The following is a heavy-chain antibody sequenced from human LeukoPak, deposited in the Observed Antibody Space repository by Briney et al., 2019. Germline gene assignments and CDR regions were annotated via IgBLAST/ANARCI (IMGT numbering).Heavy chain of an antibody. CDR2: INPNSGGT. CDR1: GYTFTGYY. V-gene: IGHV1-2*02. Sequence: ASVKVSCEASGYTFTGYYMHWVRQAPGQGLEWMGWINPNSGGTNYAQKFQGRVTMTRDTSISTAYMELSRLRSDDTAVYYCARTVPRILVGATYWFDPWGQGTLVTVSS. J-gene: IGHJ5*02. CDR3: ARTVPRILVGATYWFDP. D-gene: IGHD1-26*01.